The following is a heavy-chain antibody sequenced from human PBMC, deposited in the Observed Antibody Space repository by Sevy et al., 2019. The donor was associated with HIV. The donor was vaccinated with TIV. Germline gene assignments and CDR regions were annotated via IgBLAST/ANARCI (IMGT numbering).Heavy chain of an antibody. CDR1: GFTFITYN. D-gene: IGHD1-26*01. CDR2: ISGSSNYI. Sequence: GGSLRLSCAASGFTFITYNMNWVRQAPGKGLEWVSSISGSSNYIYYAESLKGRFIVSRDNAKDTLYLQMNSLRADDTALYYCAGGPPDGSYDYFDYWGQGTLVTVSS. V-gene: IGHV3-21*06. CDR3: AGGPPDGSYDYFDY. J-gene: IGHJ4*02.